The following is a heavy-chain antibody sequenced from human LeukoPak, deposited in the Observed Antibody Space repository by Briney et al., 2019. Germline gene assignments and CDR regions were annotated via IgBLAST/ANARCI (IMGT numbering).Heavy chain of an antibody. CDR2: INHSGST. CDR1: GGSFSGYY. V-gene: IGHV4-34*01. CDR3: ARSVVPAALNWFDP. J-gene: IGHJ5*02. D-gene: IGHD2-2*01. Sequence: SETLSLTCAVYGGSFSGYYWSWICQPRGKGLEWIGEINHSGSTNYNPSLKSRVTISVDTSKNQFSLKLSSVTAADTAVYYCARSVVPAALNWFDPWGQGTLVTVSS.